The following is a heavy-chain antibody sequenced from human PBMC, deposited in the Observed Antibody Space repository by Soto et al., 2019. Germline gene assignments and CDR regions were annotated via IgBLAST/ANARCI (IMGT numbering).Heavy chain of an antibody. V-gene: IGHV3-21*01. CDR2: ISSSSSYI. CDR3: ARGGDYGDRDAFDI. CDR1: GFTFSSYS. D-gene: IGHD4-17*01. Sequence: EVQLVESGGGLVKPGGSLRLSCAASGFTFSSYSMNWVRQAPGKGLEWVSSISSSSSYIYYADSVKGRFTISRDNAKNSLYLQMNSLRAEDTAVYYCARGGDYGDRDAFDIWGQGTMVTVSS. J-gene: IGHJ3*02.